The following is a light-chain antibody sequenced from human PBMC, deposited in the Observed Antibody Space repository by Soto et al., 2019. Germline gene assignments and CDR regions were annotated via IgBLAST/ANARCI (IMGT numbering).Light chain of an antibody. CDR3: QQYDNWPRT. Sequence: EKVMTQSPATLSVSPGERATLSCRASQSVRSNLAWYQQKPGQPPRLLIYDASTRATGIPSRFSGSGSGTEFTLTISSLKSEDFAVYYCQQYDNWPRTFGQGPKVDIK. CDR2: DAS. J-gene: IGKJ1*01. CDR1: QSVRSN. V-gene: IGKV3-15*01.